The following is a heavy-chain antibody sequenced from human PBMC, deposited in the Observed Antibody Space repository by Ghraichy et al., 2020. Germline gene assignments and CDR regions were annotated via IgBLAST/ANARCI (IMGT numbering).Heavy chain of an antibody. CDR2: IYYSGST. Sequence: SETLSLTFTVSGGSISSYYWSWIRQPPGKGLEWIGYIYYSGSTNYNPSLKSRVTISVDTSKNQFSLKLSSVTAADTAVYYCARGRGIAPYCYFDLWGRGTLLTVSS. CDR3: ARGRGIAPYCYFDL. D-gene: IGHD3-16*01. J-gene: IGHJ2*01. CDR1: GGSISSYY. V-gene: IGHV4-59*01.